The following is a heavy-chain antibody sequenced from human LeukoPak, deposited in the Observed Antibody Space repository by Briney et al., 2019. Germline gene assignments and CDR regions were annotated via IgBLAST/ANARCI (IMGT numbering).Heavy chain of an antibody. D-gene: IGHD3-3*01. J-gene: IGHJ6*03. CDR2: ISPSSGYI. CDR3: ARDSGRFLEWITYVDV. Sequence: KPGGSLRLSCAASGFTFKDYCMNWVRQAPGKGLEWVSSISPSSGYIYYADSVKGRFTISRDNAKKSLYLQMNSLRAEDTAVYYCARDSGRFLEWITYVDVWGKGTTVTVSS. V-gene: IGHV3-21*01. CDR1: GFTFKDYC.